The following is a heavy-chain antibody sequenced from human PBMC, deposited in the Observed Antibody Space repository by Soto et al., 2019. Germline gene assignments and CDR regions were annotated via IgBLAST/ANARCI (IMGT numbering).Heavy chain of an antibody. J-gene: IGHJ5*02. D-gene: IGHD5-12*01. CDR2: IIPILGIA. CDR3: ARSVATIYNWFDP. Sequence: ASVKVSCKASGGTFSSYAISWVRQAPGQGLEWMGRIIPILGIANYAQKFQGRVTITADKSTSTAYMELSSLRSEDTAVYYCARSVATIYNWFDPWGQGTLVTVSS. V-gene: IGHV1-69*04. CDR1: GGTFSSYA.